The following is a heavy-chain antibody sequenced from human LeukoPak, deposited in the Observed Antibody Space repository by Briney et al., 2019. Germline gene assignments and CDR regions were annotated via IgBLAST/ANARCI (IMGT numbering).Heavy chain of an antibody. CDR1: GFPFDDYA. D-gene: IGHD3-22*01. J-gene: IGHJ4*02. CDR2: ISWNSGNI. Sequence: GGSLRLSCAASGFPFDDYAMRWVRQAPGKGLEWVSSISWNSGNIGYADSVKGRFTISRDNAKNSMYLQMNSLRAEDTALYYCAKDIGPLTYHYDTSAYSGAFDYWGQGILVTVSS. V-gene: IGHV3-9*01. CDR3: AKDIGPLTYHYDTSAYSGAFDY.